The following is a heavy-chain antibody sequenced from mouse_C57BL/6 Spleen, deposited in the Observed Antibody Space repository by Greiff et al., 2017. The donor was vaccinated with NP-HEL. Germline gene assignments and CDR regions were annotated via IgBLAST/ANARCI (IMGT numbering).Heavy chain of an antibody. J-gene: IGHJ4*01. D-gene: IGHD2-4*01. V-gene: IGHV1-50*01. CDR2: LDPSDSYT. Sequence: QVQLQQPGAELVKPGASVKLSCKASGYTFTSYWMQWVKQRPGQGLEWIGELDPSDSYTNYNQKFKGKATLTVDTSSSTAYMQLSSLTSEDSAVYYCARLRLRRSYYYAMDYWGQGTSVTVSS. CDR1: GYTFTSYW. CDR3: ARLRLRRSYYYAMDY.